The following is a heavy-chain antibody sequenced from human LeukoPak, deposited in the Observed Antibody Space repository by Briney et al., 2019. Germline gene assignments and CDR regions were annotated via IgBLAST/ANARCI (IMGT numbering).Heavy chain of an antibody. CDR2: ISSSGSTI. D-gene: IGHD6-6*01. Sequence: GGSLRLSYAASGFTFSSYEMNWVRQAPGKGLEWVSYISSSGSTIYYADSVKGRFTISRDNAKNSLYLQMDSLRAEDTAVYYCARGPSSPLTHWGQGTLVTVSS. J-gene: IGHJ4*02. CDR1: GFTFSSYE. CDR3: ARGPSSPLTH. V-gene: IGHV3-48*03.